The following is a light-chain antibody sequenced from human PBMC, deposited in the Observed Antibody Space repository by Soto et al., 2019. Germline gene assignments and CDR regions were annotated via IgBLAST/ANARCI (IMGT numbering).Light chain of an antibody. V-gene: IGLV2-23*01. CDR2: EAS. J-gene: IGLJ2*01. CDR3: CSFEGRTALVV. Sequence: QSALTQPASVSGSLGQSITISCTGTSSNLGSYDLVSWYQQFPGQAPKLLIYEASKRPAGVSDRFSGFKSGSTASLTISGLQAEDEAEYYCCSFEGRTALVVFGGGTKLTVL. CDR1: SSNLGSYDL.